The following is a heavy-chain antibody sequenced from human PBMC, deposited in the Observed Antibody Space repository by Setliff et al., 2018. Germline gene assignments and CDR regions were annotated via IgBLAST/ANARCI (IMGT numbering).Heavy chain of an antibody. CDR3: ARDGRELLSNWFDP. Sequence: GGSLRLSCAASGFTFRSYWMSWVLQAPGKGLEWVANIKKDGSIKYYLDSVRGRFTISRDNAENSLYLQMNSLRAEDTAVYYCARDGRELLSNWFDPGGQGTLVTVSS. V-gene: IGHV3-7*01. J-gene: IGHJ5*02. CDR1: GFTFRSYW. D-gene: IGHD1-26*01. CDR2: IKKDGSIK.